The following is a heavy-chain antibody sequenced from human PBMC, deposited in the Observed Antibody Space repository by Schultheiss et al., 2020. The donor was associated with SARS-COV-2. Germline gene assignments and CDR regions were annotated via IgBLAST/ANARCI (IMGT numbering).Heavy chain of an antibody. V-gene: IGHV4-59*01. CDR1: GGSISSYY. CDR3: ARDRAITMTYFDF. J-gene: IGHJ4*02. Sequence: SQTLSLTCTVSGGSISSYYWSWIRQPAGKGLEWIGSIYYSGSTNYNPSLKSRVTISVDTSKNQFSLKLSSVTAADTAVYYCARDRAITMTYFDFWGRGALVTVSS. CDR2: IYYSGST. D-gene: IGHD3-22*01.